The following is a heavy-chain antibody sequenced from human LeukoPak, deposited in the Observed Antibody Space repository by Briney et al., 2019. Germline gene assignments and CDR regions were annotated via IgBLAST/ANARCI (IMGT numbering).Heavy chain of an antibody. J-gene: IGHJ4*02. CDR1: GGSISSYY. D-gene: IGHD6-13*01. Sequence: SKTLSLTCTVSGGSISSYYWSWIRQPPGKGLEWIGYIYYSGSTNYNPSLKSRVTISVDTSKNQFSLKLSSVTAADTAVYYCASSPIAAAGAFDYWGQGTLVTVSS. CDR2: IYYSGST. CDR3: ASSPIAAAGAFDY. V-gene: IGHV4-59*01.